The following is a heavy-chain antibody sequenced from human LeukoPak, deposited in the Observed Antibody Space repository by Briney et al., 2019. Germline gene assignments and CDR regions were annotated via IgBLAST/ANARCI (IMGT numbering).Heavy chain of an antibody. J-gene: IGHJ4*02. CDR3: ARRAGAYSHPYDY. V-gene: IGHV3-53*01. Sequence: GGSLRLSCAASGFTFSSNYMSWVRQAPGKGLEWVSFIYSDNTHYSDSVKGRFTISRDNSKNTLYLQMNSLRAEDTAVYYCARRAGAYSHPYDYWGQGTLVTVSS. D-gene: IGHD4/OR15-4a*01. CDR1: GFTFSSNY. CDR2: IYSDNT.